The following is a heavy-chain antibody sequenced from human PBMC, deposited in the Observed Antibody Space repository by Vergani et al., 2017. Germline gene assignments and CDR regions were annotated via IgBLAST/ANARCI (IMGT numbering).Heavy chain of an antibody. Sequence: QITLKESGPTLVKPTQTLTLTCTFSGFSLNTRGVSVAWIRQPPGKALDLLALIYWNDDQHYSPSLNNRVTITKDTSKNQVVLTMTNMDYVDTGTYYCVYRKTGCGTTGCFYPFYYYYYMDVWGKGTTVTVSS. CDR1: GFSLNTRGVS. CDR2: IYWNDDQ. V-gene: IGHV2-5*04. D-gene: IGHD1-7*01. J-gene: IGHJ6*03. CDR3: VYRKTGCGTTGCFYPFYYYYYMDV.